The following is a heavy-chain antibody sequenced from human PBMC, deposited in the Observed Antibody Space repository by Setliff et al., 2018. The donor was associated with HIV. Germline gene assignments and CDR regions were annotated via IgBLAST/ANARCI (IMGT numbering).Heavy chain of an antibody. CDR1: GGSFSGYY. V-gene: IGHV4-34*01. Sequence: SETLSLTCAAYGGSFSGYYWSWIRQPPGKGLEWIGEINHRGSTNYNPSLKSRVTISVDTSKNQFSLKLSSVTAADTAVYYCARGRYRAAFDIWGQGTMVTVSS. CDR3: ARGRYRAAFDI. CDR2: INHRGST. J-gene: IGHJ3*02. D-gene: IGHD2-2*02.